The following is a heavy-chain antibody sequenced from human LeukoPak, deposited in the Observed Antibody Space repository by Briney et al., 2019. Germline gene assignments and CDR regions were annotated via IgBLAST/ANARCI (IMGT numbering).Heavy chain of an antibody. D-gene: IGHD2-2*01. CDR3: ARDLGAGYCSSTSCFFDY. V-gene: IGHV4-4*07. Sequence: PSETLSLTCTVSGDSFSSYYWSWIRQPAGKGLGWIGHIYTSGSTNYNPSLKSRVTMSVDTSKNQFSLKLSSVTAADKAVYYCARDLGAGYCSSTSCFFDYCGEGTLVTVSS. J-gene: IGHJ4*02. CDR2: IYTSGST. CDR1: GDSFSSYY.